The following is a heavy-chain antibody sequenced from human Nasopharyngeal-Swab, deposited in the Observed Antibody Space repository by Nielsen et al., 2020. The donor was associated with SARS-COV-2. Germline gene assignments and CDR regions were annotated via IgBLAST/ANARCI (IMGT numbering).Heavy chain of an antibody. CDR3: AKDMGIADDSFDY. Sequence: GESLKISCAASGFTFSSYGMLWVRQAPGKGLEWVAVISYDGSNKYYADSVKGRFTISRDNSKNTLYLQMNSLRAEDTAVYYCAKDMGIADDSFDYWGQGTLVTVSS. V-gene: IGHV3-30*18. CDR2: ISYDGSNK. J-gene: IGHJ4*02. D-gene: IGHD6-13*01. CDR1: GFTFSSYG.